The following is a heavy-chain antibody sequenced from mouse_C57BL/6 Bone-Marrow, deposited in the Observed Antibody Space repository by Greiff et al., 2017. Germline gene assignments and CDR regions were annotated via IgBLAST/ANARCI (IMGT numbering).Heavy chain of an antibody. D-gene: IGHD2-3*01. J-gene: IGHJ1*03. Sequence: EVKLQESGPGLVKPSQSLSLTCSVTGYSITSGYYWNWIRQFPGNKLEWMGYISYDGSNNYNPSLKNRISITRDTSKNQFFLKLNSVTTEDTATYYCAREGWPYWYFDVWGTGTTVTVSS. CDR3: AREGWPYWYFDV. CDR2: ISYDGSN. V-gene: IGHV3-6*01. CDR1: GYSITSGYY.